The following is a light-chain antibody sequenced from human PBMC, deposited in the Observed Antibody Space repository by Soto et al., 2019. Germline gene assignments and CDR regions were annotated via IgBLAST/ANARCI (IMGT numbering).Light chain of an antibody. CDR1: NSDIGNYDF. V-gene: IGLV2-14*01. Sequence: QSALTQPASVSGSPGQSITISCSGTNSDIGNYDFVSWYQHHPGKAPKLMIYEVSNRPSGISKRFSGSKSGVTASLTIARLQADDEADYYCSSYTRSNTVIFGGGTKLTVL. CDR3: SSYTRSNTVI. CDR2: EVS. J-gene: IGLJ2*01.